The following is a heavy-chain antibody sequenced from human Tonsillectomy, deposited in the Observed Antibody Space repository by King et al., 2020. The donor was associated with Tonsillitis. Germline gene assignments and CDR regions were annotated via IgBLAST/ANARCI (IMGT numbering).Heavy chain of an antibody. CDR3: ARQYLGRFA. J-gene: IGHJ4*02. V-gene: IGHV4-39*01. CDR2: IYYSGST. Sequence: LQLQESGPGLVKPSETLSLTCTVSGGSISSRSYYWGWIRQPPGKGLEWIGSIYYSGSTYYNPSLKSRVTISVDTSKNQLSLRLSSVTAADTAVYYCARQYLGRFAWGQGTLVTVSS. D-gene: IGHD2/OR15-2a*01. CDR1: GGSISSRSYY.